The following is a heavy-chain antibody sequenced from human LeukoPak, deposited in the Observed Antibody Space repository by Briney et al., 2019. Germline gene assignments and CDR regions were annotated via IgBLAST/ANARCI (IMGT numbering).Heavy chain of an antibody. V-gene: IGHV4-34*01. CDR2: INYSGST. CDR1: GGSFSGYY. J-gene: IGHJ3*02. CDR3: ARGYGDYRSDAFDI. Sequence: SETLSLTCAVYGGSFSGYYWSWIRQPPGKGLEWIGEINYSGSTNYNPSLKSRVTISVDTSKNQFSLKLSSVTAADTAVYYCARGYGDYRSDAFDIWGQGTMVTVSS. D-gene: IGHD4-17*01.